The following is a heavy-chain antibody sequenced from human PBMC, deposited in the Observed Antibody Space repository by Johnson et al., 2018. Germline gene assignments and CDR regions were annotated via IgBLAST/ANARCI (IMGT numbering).Heavy chain of an antibody. J-gene: IGHJ6*02. CDR3: ATHRGGIAARRGWAYYYYGMDV. CDR1: GFTFSSYG. D-gene: IGHD6-6*01. CDR2: ISYDGSNK. V-gene: IGHV3-30*03. Sequence: LVQSGGGVVQPGRSLRLSCAASGFTFSSYGMHWVRQAPGKGLEWVAVISYDGSNKYYADSVKGRFTISRDNSKNSLYLQMNSLRAEDTAVYYWATHRGGIAARRGWAYYYYGMDVWGQWTTVTVSS.